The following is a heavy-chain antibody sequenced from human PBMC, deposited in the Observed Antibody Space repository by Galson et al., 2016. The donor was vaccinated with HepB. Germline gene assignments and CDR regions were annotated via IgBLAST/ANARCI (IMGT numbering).Heavy chain of an antibody. Sequence: SETLSLTCNVSGGSISSYFWSWIRQPPGEGLEWIGYIYKTGTTSYSPSLKSRVTVSVDTSKNQFSLKLRSVTAADTAVYYCARGVTGTPYFDFWGQGAPVTVSS. V-gene: IGHV4-59*01. CDR2: IYKTGTT. CDR1: GGSISSYF. CDR3: ARGVTGTPYFDF. D-gene: IGHD2-21*02. J-gene: IGHJ4*02.